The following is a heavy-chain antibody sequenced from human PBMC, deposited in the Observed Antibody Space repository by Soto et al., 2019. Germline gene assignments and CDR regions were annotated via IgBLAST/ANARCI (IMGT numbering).Heavy chain of an antibody. Sequence: GGSLRLSCAASGFTFSSYGMHWVRQAPGKGLEWVAVISYDGSNKYYADSVKGRFTISRDNSKNTLYLQMNSLRAEDTAVYYCAKDYSSDPYYYWGQGRMVTVSS. CDR2: ISYDGSNK. CDR3: AKDYSSDPYYY. J-gene: IGHJ4*02. CDR1: GFTFSSYG. D-gene: IGHD6-19*01. V-gene: IGHV3-30*18.